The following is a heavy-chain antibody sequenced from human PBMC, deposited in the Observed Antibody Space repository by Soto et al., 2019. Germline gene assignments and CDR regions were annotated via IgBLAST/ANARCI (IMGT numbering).Heavy chain of an antibody. D-gene: IGHD2-8*01. V-gene: IGHV3-30-3*01. CDR3: ARGPLTVYVNWFDP. CDR1: GFTFSSYA. J-gene: IGHJ5*02. CDR2: ISYDGSNK. Sequence: GGSLRLSCAASGFTFSSYAMHWVRQAPGKGLEWVAVISYDGSNKYYADSVKGRFTISRDNSKNTLYLQMNSLRAEDTAVYYCARGPLTVYVNWFDPWGQGTLVTVSS.